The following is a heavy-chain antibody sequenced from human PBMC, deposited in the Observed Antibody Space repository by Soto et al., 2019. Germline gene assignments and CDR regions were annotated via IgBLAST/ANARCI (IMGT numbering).Heavy chain of an antibody. D-gene: IGHD6-13*01. CDR3: ARDRGEYTSSWFWYFSH. Sequence: PSETLSLTCSVSGASISSFNWNWVRQHAGKGPEWVGRLNIAGTINYNPSLKSRITMSMDTSKNQISLHLRSVTAADTAIYYCARDRGEYTSSWFWYFSHWGHGTLVTVSS. V-gene: IGHV4-4*07. CDR2: LNIAGTI. CDR1: GASISSFN. J-gene: IGHJ2*01.